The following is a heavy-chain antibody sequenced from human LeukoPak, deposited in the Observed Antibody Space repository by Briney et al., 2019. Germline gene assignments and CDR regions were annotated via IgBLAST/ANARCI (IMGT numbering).Heavy chain of an antibody. J-gene: IGHJ4*02. D-gene: IGHD4-23*01. V-gene: IGHV3-21*01. CDR3: ARVGLSARGVVNYFDY. Sequence: GGSLRLSCAASGFTVTDNYMNWVRQAPGKGLEWVSSISSSSSYIYYADSVKGRFTISRDNAKNSLYLQMNSLRAEDTAVYYCARVGLSARGVVNYFDYWGQGTLVTVSS. CDR2: ISSSSSYI. CDR1: GFTVTDNY.